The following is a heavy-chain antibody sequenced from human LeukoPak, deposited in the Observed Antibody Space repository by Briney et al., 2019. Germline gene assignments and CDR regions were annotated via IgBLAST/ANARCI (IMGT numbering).Heavy chain of an antibody. CDR2: ISGSSTYI. Sequence: GGSLRLSCAASVFTFSSYTMTWVRQAPGKGLEWGSSISGSSTYIYYADSMRGRFTISRDNAKSSLYLQMNSLRAEDTAVFYCARDYPFGDYALDYWGQGTLVTVSS. J-gene: IGHJ4*02. CDR3: ARDYPFGDYALDY. D-gene: IGHD4-17*01. V-gene: IGHV3-21*01. CDR1: VFTFSSYT.